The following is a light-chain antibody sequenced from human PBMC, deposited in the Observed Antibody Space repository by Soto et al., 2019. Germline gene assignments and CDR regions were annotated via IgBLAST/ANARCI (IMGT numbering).Light chain of an antibody. CDR3: QLYDNLPPIYT. V-gene: IGKV1-33*01. CDR2: DAS. J-gene: IGKJ2*01. Sequence: DLQVTQSPSSLSASVGDRVTITCQASQDITNHLNWYQQKPGTAPKLLIYDASNLETGVPSRFSGSGSGTDFTFTISRLQPDDIATYYCQLYDNLPPIYTFGQGTRLEI. CDR1: QDITNH.